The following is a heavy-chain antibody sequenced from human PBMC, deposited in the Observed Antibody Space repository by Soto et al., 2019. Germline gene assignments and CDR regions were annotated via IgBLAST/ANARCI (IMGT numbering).Heavy chain of an antibody. D-gene: IGHD6-6*01. CDR3: AKDFPGSSSPERDYYYYGMDV. V-gene: IGHV3-30*18. J-gene: IGHJ6*02. CDR2: ISYDGSNK. Sequence: QVQLVESGGGVVQPGRSLRLSCAASGFTFSSYGMHWVRQAPGKGLEWVAVISYDGSNKYYADSVKGRFTISRDNSKNTLYLQMNSLRAEDTAVYYGAKDFPGSSSPERDYYYYGMDVWGQGTTVTVSS. CDR1: GFTFSSYG.